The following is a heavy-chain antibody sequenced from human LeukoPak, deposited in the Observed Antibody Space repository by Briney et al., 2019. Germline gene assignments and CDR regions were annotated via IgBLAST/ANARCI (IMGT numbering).Heavy chain of an antibody. CDR3: ARDEKADYYDSSGYFDY. J-gene: IGHJ4*02. V-gene: IGHV1-69*13. CDR1: GGTFSSYA. Sequence: SVKVSCKASGGTFSSYAISWVRQAPGQGLEWMGGIIPIFGTANYAQKFQGRVTITADESTSTAYMELSSLRSEDTAVYYCARDEKADYYDSSGYFDYWGQGTLVTVSS. CDR2: IIPIFGTA. D-gene: IGHD3-22*01.